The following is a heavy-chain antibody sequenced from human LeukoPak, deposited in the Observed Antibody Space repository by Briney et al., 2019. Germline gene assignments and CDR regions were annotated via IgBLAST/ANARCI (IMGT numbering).Heavy chain of an antibody. V-gene: IGHV3-48*03. Sequence: PGGSLRLTCAASGFTFSSYEMNWVRQAPGKGLEWVSYVSSSGSTIYYADSVKGRFTISGDNAKNSLYLQMNSLRAEDTAVYYCARDPMWGIAAAGTGNDYWGQGTLVTVSS. CDR2: VSSSGSTI. CDR3: ARDPMWGIAAAGTGNDY. CDR1: GFTFSSYE. D-gene: IGHD6-13*01. J-gene: IGHJ4*02.